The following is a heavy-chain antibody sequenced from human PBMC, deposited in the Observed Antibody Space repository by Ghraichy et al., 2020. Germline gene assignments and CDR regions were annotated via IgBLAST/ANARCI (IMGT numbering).Heavy chain of an antibody. Sequence: GGSLRLSCAASGFIFSNSGMHWVRQAPGQGLEWVAFIRYDGSNEYYADSVKGRFTISKDNSKNTLYLNLNSLRAEDTAVYHCGKDSSNWGLDHWGQGTLVAVS. CDR3: GKDSSNWGLDH. J-gene: IGHJ4*02. V-gene: IGHV3-30*02. CDR2: IRYDGSNE. D-gene: IGHD7-27*01. CDR1: GFIFSNSG.